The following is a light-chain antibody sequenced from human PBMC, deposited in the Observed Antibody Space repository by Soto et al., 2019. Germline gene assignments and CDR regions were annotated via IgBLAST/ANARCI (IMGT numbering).Light chain of an antibody. CDR2: AAS. Sequence: IQSTQPPSYLSAPAALRHTYTSRASQGISSYLDWYQQMPGKAPKLLIYAASTLQSGVPSRFSGSGSGTDFTLTISSLPPEDCATYYCQQLSTYPWTFGQGTKVDI. V-gene: IGKV1-9*01. CDR1: QGISSY. CDR3: QQLSTYPWT. J-gene: IGKJ1*01.